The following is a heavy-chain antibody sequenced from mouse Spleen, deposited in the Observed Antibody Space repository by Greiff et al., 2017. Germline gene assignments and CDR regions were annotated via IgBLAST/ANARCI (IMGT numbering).Heavy chain of an antibody. J-gene: IGHJ3*01. CDR2: INPSSGYT. Sequence: QVQLKQSGAELAKPGASVKLSCKASGYTFTSYWMHWVKQRPGQGLEWIGYINPSSGYTKYNQKFKDKATLTADKSSSTAYMQLSSLTYEDSAVYYCARNNYGSSLWFAYWGQGTLVTVSA. CDR1: GYTFTSYW. D-gene: IGHD1-1*01. CDR3: ARNNYGSSLWFAY. V-gene: IGHV1-7*01.